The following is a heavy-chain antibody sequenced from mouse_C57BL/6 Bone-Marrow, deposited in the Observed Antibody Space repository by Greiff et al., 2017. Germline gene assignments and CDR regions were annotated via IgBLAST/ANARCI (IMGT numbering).Heavy chain of an antibody. CDR3: AREGHYYGSSYGAMDY. V-gene: IGHV1-81*01. CDR2: IYPRSGKT. J-gene: IGHJ4*01. Sequence: QVQLQQSGAELARPGASVKLSCKASGYTFTSYGISWVKQSTGQGLEWIGEIYPRSGKTYYNEKFKGKATLTADKSSSTAYMELRSLPSEDSAVYFCAREGHYYGSSYGAMDYWGQGTSVTVSS. D-gene: IGHD1-1*01. CDR1: GYTFTSYG.